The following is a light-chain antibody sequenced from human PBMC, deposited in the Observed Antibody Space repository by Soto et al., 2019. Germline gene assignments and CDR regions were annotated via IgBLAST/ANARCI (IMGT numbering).Light chain of an antibody. CDR2: AAS. CDR3: QQYHSYPFT. Sequence: DIQLTQSPSFLSASLGDRVTITCRASQGIGSYLAWYQQKPGKAPRLLIYAASTLQSGVPSRFSGSGSDTESTLTISSLQPDDFATYYCQQYHSYPFTFGPGTKVDIK. CDR1: QGIGSY. V-gene: IGKV1-9*01. J-gene: IGKJ3*01.